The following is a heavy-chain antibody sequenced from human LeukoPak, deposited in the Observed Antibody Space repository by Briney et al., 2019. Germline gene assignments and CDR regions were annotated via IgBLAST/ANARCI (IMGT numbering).Heavy chain of an antibody. D-gene: IGHD6-6*01. V-gene: IGHV4-59*01. Sequence: SETLSLTCTVSGGSISSYYWSWIRQPPGKGLERIGYIYYSGSTNYNPSLKSRVTISVDTSKNQFSLKLSSVTAADTAVYYCAREGVGIAARVVDYWGQGTLVTVSS. CDR3: AREGVGIAARVVDY. CDR2: IYYSGST. J-gene: IGHJ4*02. CDR1: GGSISSYY.